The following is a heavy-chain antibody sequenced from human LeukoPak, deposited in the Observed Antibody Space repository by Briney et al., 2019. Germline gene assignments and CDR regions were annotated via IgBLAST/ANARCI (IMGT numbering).Heavy chain of an antibody. CDR1: GFTFDDYG. D-gene: IGHD1-26*01. V-gene: IGHV3-20*04. CDR3: ARDRGGRYMYLQD. Sequence: GGSLRLSCAASGFTFDDYGMSWVRQAPGKGLEWVSGIISSGGSAGYGDSVKGRFTISRDNIKNSLFLQMNSLRVEDTALYYCARDRGGRYMYLQDWGQGTLVTVSS. J-gene: IGHJ1*01. CDR2: IISSGGSA.